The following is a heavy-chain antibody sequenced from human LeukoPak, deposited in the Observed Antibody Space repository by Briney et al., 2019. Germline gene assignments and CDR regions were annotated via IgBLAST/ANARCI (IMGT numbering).Heavy chain of an antibody. CDR1: GFTFSSYS. J-gene: IGHJ2*01. CDR3: AREGGGSGLWYYDL. CDR2: IGGGGVTT. V-gene: IGHV3-64*02. D-gene: IGHD1-26*01. Sequence: GGSLRLSCAASGFTFSSYSMHWVRQAPGKGPEFVSXIGGGGVTTFYADSVKDRFTISRDNSKNTLYLEMGSLRAEDMAVYYCAREGGGSGLWYYDLWGRGTLVTVSS.